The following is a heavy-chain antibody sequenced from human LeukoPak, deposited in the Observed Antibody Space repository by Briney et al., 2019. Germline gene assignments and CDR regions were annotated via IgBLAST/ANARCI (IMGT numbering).Heavy chain of an antibody. CDR1: GYTVTNYL. CDR3: ARGQRGYSYGLDY. J-gene: IGHJ4*02. Sequence: ASVKVSCKASGYTVTNYLIYGVRQTPRQGLEWMGWTNPNSGGTVSAQKFQGRVTMTRDTSSNTAYMELSSLRSEDTAVYYCARGQRGYSYGLDYWGQGTLVTVSS. V-gene: IGHV1-2*02. D-gene: IGHD5-18*01. CDR2: TNPNSGGT.